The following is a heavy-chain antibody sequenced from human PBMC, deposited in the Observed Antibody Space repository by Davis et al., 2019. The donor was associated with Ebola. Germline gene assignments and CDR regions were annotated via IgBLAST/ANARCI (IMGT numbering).Heavy chain of an antibody. CDR1: GLTFSSDW. CDR3: ARGARFANDY. Sequence: GESLKISCAASGLTFSSDWMHWVRQVPGKGLVWVSRMNSDGSTTKYADSVKGRFTISRDNAKNTLYLQMNSLRAEDTAVYYCARGARFANDYWDQGTLVTVSS. J-gene: IGHJ4*02. D-gene: IGHD3-10*01. CDR2: MNSDGSTT. V-gene: IGHV3-74*03.